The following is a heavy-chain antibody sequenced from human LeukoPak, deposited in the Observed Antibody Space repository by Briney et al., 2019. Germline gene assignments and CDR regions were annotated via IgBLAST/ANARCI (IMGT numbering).Heavy chain of an antibody. Sequence: SQTLSLTCPVSSGSISSGVYYWSWIRQHPGKGLEWIGYIYYSGSTYYNPSLKSRVTISVDTSKNQFSLKLSSVAAADTAVYYCARVGPSDSSTWGYWGQGTLVTVSS. CDR1: SGSISSGVYY. D-gene: IGHD6-13*01. V-gene: IGHV4-31*03. J-gene: IGHJ4*02. CDR3: ARVGPSDSSTWGY. CDR2: IYYSGST.